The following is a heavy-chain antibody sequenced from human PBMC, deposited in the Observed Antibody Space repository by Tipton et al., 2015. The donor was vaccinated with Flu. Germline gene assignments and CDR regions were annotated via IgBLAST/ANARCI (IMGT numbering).Heavy chain of an antibody. D-gene: IGHD3-10*01. V-gene: IGHV1-8*01. CDR3: ARGLFRGHNYHFHGMDV. CDR1: GYTFTSYD. CDR2: MSPNSGST. J-gene: IGHJ6*02. Sequence: QLVQSGAEVKKPGASVKVSCKASGYTFTSYDINWVRQATGQGLEWMGWMSPNSGSTGYAQKFQGTVTMTRNTSISTAYMELSSLRSEDTAVYFCARGLFRGHNYHFHGMDVWGQGTTVTVSS.